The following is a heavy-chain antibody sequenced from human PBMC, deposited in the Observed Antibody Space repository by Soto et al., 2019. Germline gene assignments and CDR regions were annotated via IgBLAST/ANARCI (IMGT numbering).Heavy chain of an antibody. CDR3: ARNYGDYNDVWFDP. V-gene: IGHV1-18*01. J-gene: IGHJ5*02. D-gene: IGHD4-17*01. CDR1: DYPFTSYG. Sequence: GSVQDFFKASDYPFTSYGISWVRQAPGQGLEWMGWISAYNGNTNYAQKLHGRVTMTTDTSTSTAYMELRSLRSDDTAVYYCARNYGDYNDVWFDPWGQGTLVTVSS. CDR2: ISAYNGNT.